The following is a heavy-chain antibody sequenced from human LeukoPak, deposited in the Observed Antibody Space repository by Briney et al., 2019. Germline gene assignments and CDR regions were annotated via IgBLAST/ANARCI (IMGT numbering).Heavy chain of an antibody. V-gene: IGHV4-61*02. D-gene: IGHD6-13*01. J-gene: IGHJ4*02. CDR2: MYTSEST. Sequence: SETLSLTCTVYGGSISSGRYSWSWIRQAAGKGLEWIGRMYTSESTNYNPSLKSRVTISVDTSKNQFSLKLSSVTAADTAVYYCAREKAARGTIDYWGQGTLVTVSS. CDR3: AREKAARGTIDY. CDR1: GGSISSGRYS.